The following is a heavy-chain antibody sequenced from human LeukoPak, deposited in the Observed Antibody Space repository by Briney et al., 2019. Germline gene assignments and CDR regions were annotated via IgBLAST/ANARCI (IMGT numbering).Heavy chain of an antibody. J-gene: IGHJ6*02. D-gene: IGHD2/OR15-2a*01. CDR3: ASYLTSIPSGMDV. V-gene: IGHV3-74*01. Sequence: GGSLRLSCAASGFTFSRYWMHWLRQAPGKGLVWVSRISTDGSDTSYADSVKGRFTISRDNGKNTLYLQMNSLRAEDTAVYYCASYLTSIPSGMDVWGQGTTVTVSS. CDR2: ISTDGSDT. CDR1: GFTFSRYW.